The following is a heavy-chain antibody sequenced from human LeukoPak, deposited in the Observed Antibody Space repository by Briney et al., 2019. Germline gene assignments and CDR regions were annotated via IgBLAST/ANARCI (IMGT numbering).Heavy chain of an antibody. J-gene: IGHJ3*02. Sequence: SETLSLTCTVSGYSISSGYYWGWIRQPPGKGLEWIGSIYHSGSTYYNPSLKSRVTISVDTSKNQFSLKLSSVTAADTAVYYCARGDRDYYDSSGLHAFDIWGQGTMVTVSS. CDR1: GYSISSGYY. CDR2: IYHSGST. CDR3: ARGDRDYYDSSGLHAFDI. V-gene: IGHV4-38-2*02. D-gene: IGHD3-22*01.